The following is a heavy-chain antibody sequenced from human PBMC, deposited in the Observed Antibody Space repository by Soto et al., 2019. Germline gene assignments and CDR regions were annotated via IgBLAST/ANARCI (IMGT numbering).Heavy chain of an antibody. D-gene: IGHD3-22*01. CDR1: GFSFSSYA. CDR2: ISSTVDST. J-gene: IGHJ4*02. Sequence: GGSLRLSCAASGFSFSSYAVSWVRQAPGKGREWVSSISSTVDSTYYADSVKGRFTISRDNAHNTLYLQMSCRRAEDKAIHYLAKRKYYDQSVLWNYWGKGTLITFSS. V-gene: IGHV3-23*01. CDR3: AKRKYYDQSVLWNY.